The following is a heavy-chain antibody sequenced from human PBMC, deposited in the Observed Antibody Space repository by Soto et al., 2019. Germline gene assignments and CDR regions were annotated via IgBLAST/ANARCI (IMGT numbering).Heavy chain of an antibody. Sequence: GGSLRLSCAASVFTFSSYWMRLVRQSRGKGLEWVANIKQDGSEKYYVDSVKGRFTISRDNAKKSLYLQMKSLRAEDTAVYYCARDMIVVAVFDIWGQGTMLTVSS. J-gene: IGHJ3*02. CDR1: VFTFSSYW. D-gene: IGHD3-22*01. CDR3: ARDMIVVAVFDI. V-gene: IGHV3-7*01. CDR2: IKQDGSEK.